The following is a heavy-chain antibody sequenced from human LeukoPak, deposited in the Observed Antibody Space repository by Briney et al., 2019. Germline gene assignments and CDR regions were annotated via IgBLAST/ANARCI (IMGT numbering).Heavy chain of an antibody. CDR2: VFNSGST. V-gene: IGHV4-61*01. D-gene: IGHD6-13*01. J-gene: IGHJ4*02. CDR1: GVSVSSGSYF. Sequence: PSETLSLTCTVSGVSVSSGSYFWSWIRQPPGKGLEWIGYVFNSGSTIHNPSLKSRVTISLDTSKNQFSLRLSSVTAADTAVYYCARARYNSNWALDYWGQGTLVTVSS. CDR3: ARARYNSNWALDY.